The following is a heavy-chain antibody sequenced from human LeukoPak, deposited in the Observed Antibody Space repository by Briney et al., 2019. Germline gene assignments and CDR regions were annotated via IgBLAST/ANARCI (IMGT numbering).Heavy chain of an antibody. Sequence: TGGSLRLSCAASGFTFSRYAMSGGREAPGRGGEGGSTVSSNGGSTYYADSVKGGFTISRDNSKNTLYVQVNSLRAEDTGVYYCAKLAHSSSPDIDYWGQGTVVTVSS. CDR1: GFTFSRYA. V-gene: IGHV3-23*01. J-gene: IGHJ4*02. CDR3: AKLAHSSSPDIDY. CDR2: VSSNGGST. D-gene: IGHD6-6*01.